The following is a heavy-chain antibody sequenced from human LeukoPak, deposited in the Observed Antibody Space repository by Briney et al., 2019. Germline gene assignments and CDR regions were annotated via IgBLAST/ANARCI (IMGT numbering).Heavy chain of an antibody. D-gene: IGHD3-10*01. CDR3: AKCPLLLWFGELLYFDY. CDR2: ISGSGGST. CDR1: GFTFSSHA. Sequence: GSLRLSCAASGFTFSSHAMSWVRQAPGKGLEWVSAISGSGGSTYYADSVKGRFTISRDNSKNTLYLQMNSLRAEDTAVYYCAKCPLLLWFGELLYFDYWGQGTLVTVSS. J-gene: IGHJ4*02. V-gene: IGHV3-23*01.